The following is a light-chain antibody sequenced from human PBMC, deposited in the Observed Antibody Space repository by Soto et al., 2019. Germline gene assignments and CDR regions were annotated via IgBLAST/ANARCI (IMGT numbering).Light chain of an antibody. CDR3: QQRSNWPPMYP. J-gene: IGKJ2*01. Sequence: EIVLTQSPATLSLSPGERATLSYRASQSVSSYLAWYQQKPGQAPRLLIYDASNRATGIPARFSGRGSGTDFPLTISSLEPEDFAVYYCQQRSNWPPMYPVGQGTKLEIK. CDR2: DAS. CDR1: QSVSSY. V-gene: IGKV3-11*01.